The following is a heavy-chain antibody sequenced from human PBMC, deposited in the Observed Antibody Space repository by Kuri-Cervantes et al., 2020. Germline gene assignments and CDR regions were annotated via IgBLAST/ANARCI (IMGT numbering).Heavy chain of an antibody. CDR1: GYTFTSYY. D-gene: IGHD3-16*01. V-gene: IGHV1-2*02. Sequence: ASVKVSCKASGYTFTSYYMHWVRQAPGQGLEWMGWINPNSGGTNYAQKLQGRVTMTRDTSISTAYMELSRLRSDDTAVYYCARDDYDYVWGSYHYGMDVWGQGTTVTVSS. J-gene: IGHJ6*02. CDR2: INPNSGGT. CDR3: ARDDYDYVWGSYHYGMDV.